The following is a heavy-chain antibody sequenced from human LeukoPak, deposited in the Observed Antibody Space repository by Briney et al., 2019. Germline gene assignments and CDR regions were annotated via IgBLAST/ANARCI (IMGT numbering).Heavy chain of an antibody. CDR1: GFTFSSYA. CDR2: ISGSGGST. Sequence: GGSLRLSCAASGFTFSSYAMSWVRRAPGKGLEWVSAISGSGGSTYYADSVKGRFTISRDNSKNTLYLQMNSLRAEDTAVYYCAKDGGRSGFTDYWGQGTLVTVSS. V-gene: IGHV3-23*01. CDR3: AKDGGRSGFTDY. J-gene: IGHJ4*02. D-gene: IGHD3-10*01.